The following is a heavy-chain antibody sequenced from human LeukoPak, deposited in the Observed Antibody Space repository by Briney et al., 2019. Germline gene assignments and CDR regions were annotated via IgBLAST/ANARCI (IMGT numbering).Heavy chain of an antibody. Sequence: SVKVSCKASGGTFSSYAISWVRQPPGQGLEWVGGIIPIFGTANYAQKFQGRVTITADESTSTAYMELSSRRSEDTAVYYCAAGDIVATPFDYWGQGTLVTVSS. CDR2: IIPIFGTA. CDR3: AAGDIVATPFDY. V-gene: IGHV1-69*13. J-gene: IGHJ4*02. D-gene: IGHD5-12*01. CDR1: GGTFSSYA.